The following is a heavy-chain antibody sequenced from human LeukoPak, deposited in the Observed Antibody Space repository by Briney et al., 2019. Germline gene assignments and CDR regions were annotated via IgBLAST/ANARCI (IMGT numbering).Heavy chain of an antibody. D-gene: IGHD6-13*01. CDR3: ARGIGYSSSWYRRNWFDP. CDR1: GGSFSGYY. V-gene: IGHV4-34*01. CDR2: INHSGST. J-gene: IGHJ5*02. Sequence: SETLSLTCAVYGGSFSGYYWSWIRQPPGKGLEWIGEINHSGSTNYNPSLKSRVTISVDTSKNQFSLKLSSVTAADAAVYYCARGIGYSSSWYRRNWFDPWGQGTLVTVSS.